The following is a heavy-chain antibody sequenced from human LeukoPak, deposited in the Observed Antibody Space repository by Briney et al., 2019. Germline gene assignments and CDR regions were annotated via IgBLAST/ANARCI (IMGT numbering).Heavy chain of an antibody. CDR3: ARDYTYGLFDY. Sequence: ASVKVSCKASCYTFGTYGITWVRQAPGQGLEWMGGITIYNGDTHHAQKVQGRVTMTTDSSTSTAYMELRSLRSDDTAVYYCARDYTYGLFDYWGQGTLVTVSS. V-gene: IGHV1-18*04. CDR1: CYTFGTYG. CDR2: ITIYNGDT. D-gene: IGHD5-18*01. J-gene: IGHJ4*02.